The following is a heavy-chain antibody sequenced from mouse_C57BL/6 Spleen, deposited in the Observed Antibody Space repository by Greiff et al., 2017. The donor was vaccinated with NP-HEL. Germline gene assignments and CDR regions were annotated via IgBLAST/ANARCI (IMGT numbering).Heavy chain of an antibody. CDR1: GYTFTGYW. CDR2: ILPGSGST. CDR3: ARLGRHYYYGTGFAY. D-gene: IGHD1-1*01. V-gene: IGHV1-9*01. Sequence: VQLQQSGAELMKPGASVKLSCKATGYTFTGYWIEWVKQRPGHGLEWIGEILPGSGSTNYNEKFKGQATFTEDTSSNTAYMQLSSLTTEDSAIYYCARLGRHYYYGTGFAYWGQGTLVTVSA. J-gene: IGHJ3*01.